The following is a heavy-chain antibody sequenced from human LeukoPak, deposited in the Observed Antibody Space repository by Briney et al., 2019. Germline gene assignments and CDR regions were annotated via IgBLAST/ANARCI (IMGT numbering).Heavy chain of an antibody. V-gene: IGHV3-21*01. CDR2: ISSTSSYI. D-gene: IGHD6-13*01. CDR1: GFSFSTYI. J-gene: IGHJ4*02. CDR3: ARDGRSSWYEDY. Sequence: GGSLRLSCAASGFSFSTYIMNCVRQAPGKGLEWVSSISSTSSYIYYADSVKGRFTISRDNAKNSLYLQMNSLGADDTALYYCARDGRSSWYEDYWGQGTLVTVSS.